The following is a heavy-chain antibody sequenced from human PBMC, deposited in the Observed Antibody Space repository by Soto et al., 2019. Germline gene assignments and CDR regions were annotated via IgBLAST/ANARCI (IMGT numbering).Heavy chain of an antibody. D-gene: IGHD2-2*03. J-gene: IGHJ4*02. V-gene: IGHV3-30-3*01. CDR2: ISYDGSNK. CDR3: ARVGYCSSTSCYGGGFDY. CDR1: GFTFSSYA. Sequence: QVQLVESGGGVVQPGRSLRLSCAASGFTFSSYAMHWVRQAPGKGLEWVAVISYDGSNKYYADSVKGRFTISRDNSKNTLYLQMNSLRAEDTAVYYCARVGYCSSTSCYGGGFDYWGQGTLVTVSS.